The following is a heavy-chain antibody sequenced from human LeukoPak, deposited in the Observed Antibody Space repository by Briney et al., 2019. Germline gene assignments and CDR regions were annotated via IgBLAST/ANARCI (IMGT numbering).Heavy chain of an antibody. D-gene: IGHD2-15*01. J-gene: IGHJ4*02. CDR1: GGTFSSYA. CDR2: IIPIFGTA. V-gene: IGHV1-69*06. CDR3: ARDLALADCSGGSCYSPFDY. Sequence: ASVKVSCKASGGTFSSYAISWVRQAPGQGLEWMGGIIPIFGTANYARKFQGRVTITADKSTSTAYMELSSLRSEDTAVYYCARDLALADCSGGSCYSPFDYWGQGTLVTVSS.